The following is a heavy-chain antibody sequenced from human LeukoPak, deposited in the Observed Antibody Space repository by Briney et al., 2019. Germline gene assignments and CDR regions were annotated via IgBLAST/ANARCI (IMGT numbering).Heavy chain of an antibody. CDR1: GGSISSYY. CDR2: IYYSGST. Sequence: TSETLSLTCTVSGGSISSYYWSWIRQPPGKGLEWIGYIYYSGSTNYNPSLKSRVTISVDTSKNQFSLKLSSVTAADTAVYYCARDRASSSWYFDAFDIWGQGTMVTVSS. J-gene: IGHJ3*02. D-gene: IGHD6-13*01. CDR3: ARDRASSSWYFDAFDI. V-gene: IGHV4-59*01.